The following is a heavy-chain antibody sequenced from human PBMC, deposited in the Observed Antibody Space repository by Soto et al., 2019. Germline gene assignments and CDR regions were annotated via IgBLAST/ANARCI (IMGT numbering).Heavy chain of an antibody. CDR2: IYYSGST. J-gene: IGHJ4*02. CDR3: ARASGVDYPFDY. V-gene: IGHV4-61*01. D-gene: IGHD4-17*01. CDR1: GGSVSSGSYY. Sequence: SETLSLTCTVSGGSVSSGSYYWSWIRQPPGKGLEWIGYIYYSGSTNYNPSLKSRVTISVDTSKNQFSLKLSSVTAADTAVYYCARASGVDYPFDYWGQGTLVTVSS.